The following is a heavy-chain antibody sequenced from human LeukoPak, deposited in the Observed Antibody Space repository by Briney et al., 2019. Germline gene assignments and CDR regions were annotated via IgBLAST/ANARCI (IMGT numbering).Heavy chain of an antibody. V-gene: IGHV3-23*01. CDR1: GFTFNTYG. J-gene: IGHJ3*02. CDR2: ISGSGGAT. Sequence: PGGSLRLSCAASGFTFNTYGMSWVRQAPGKGLEWVSGISGSGGATYYADSVKGRFTISRDDPHNTLYLQMNSLRAEDTAVYYCAKGRSTFDIWGQGTMVTVSS. CDR3: AKGRSTFDI.